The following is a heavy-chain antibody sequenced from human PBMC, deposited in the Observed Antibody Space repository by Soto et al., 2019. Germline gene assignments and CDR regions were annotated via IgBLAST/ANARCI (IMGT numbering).Heavy chain of an antibody. CDR3: AKAGGAAGTVDYFDY. CDR2: IRGSAGST. J-gene: IGHJ4*02. Sequence: DVQLLESGGGLVQPGGSLRLSCAASGFTFNNYAINWVRQSPGKGLEWVSVIRGSAGSTYYADSVKGRFTITSDNSKNTLYLQMGSLRVEDTAVYYWAKAGGAAGTVDYFDYWGQGPLVTVSS. CDR1: GFTFNNYA. D-gene: IGHD6-13*01. V-gene: IGHV3-23*01.